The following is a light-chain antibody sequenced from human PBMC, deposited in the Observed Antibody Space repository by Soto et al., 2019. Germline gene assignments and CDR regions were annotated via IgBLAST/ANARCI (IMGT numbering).Light chain of an antibody. Sequence: EVVLTQSPATLSLSPGERATLSCRASQSVSTYLAWYQQKPGQAPRLLIYDASNRATGIPARFSGSGSATDFTLTIRSLEPEDFAVYYCQQRSSWITFGQGTRLEIK. CDR1: QSVSTY. J-gene: IGKJ5*01. V-gene: IGKV3-11*01. CDR2: DAS. CDR3: QQRSSWIT.